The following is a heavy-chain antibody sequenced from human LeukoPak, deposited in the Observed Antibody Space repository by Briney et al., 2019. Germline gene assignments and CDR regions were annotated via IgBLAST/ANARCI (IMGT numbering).Heavy chain of an antibody. CDR3: ARVQAYGGKGYFDY. CDR1: GGSISSYY. J-gene: IGHJ4*02. CDR2: IYYSGST. D-gene: IGHD4-23*01. Sequence: SETLSLTCAVSGGSISSYYWSWIRQPPGKGLEWIGYIYYSGSTNYNPSLKSRVTISVDTSKNQFSLKLSSVTAADTAVYYCARVQAYGGKGYFDYWGQGTLVTVSS. V-gene: IGHV4-59*01.